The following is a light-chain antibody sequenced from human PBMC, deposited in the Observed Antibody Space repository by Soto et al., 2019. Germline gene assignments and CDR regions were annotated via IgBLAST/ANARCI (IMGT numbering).Light chain of an antibody. Sequence: EIVLMQSPGTLSLSPGDRATLSCRASESLSSSYLAWYQQKPGQAPRLLIYGASSRATGIPDRFSGSGSGTDFTLTISRLEPEDFAVYYCQQYGRSAWTFGQGTKVEIK. CDR3: QQYGRSAWT. CDR1: ESLSSSY. V-gene: IGKV3-20*01. CDR2: GAS. J-gene: IGKJ1*01.